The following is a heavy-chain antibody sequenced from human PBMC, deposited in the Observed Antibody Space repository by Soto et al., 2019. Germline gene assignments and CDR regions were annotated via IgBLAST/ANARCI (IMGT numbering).Heavy chain of an antibody. CDR3: AKDIVLMVYAMEYAFDI. D-gene: IGHD2-8*01. CDR2: ISGSGGST. J-gene: IGHJ3*02. CDR1: GFTFSSYA. Sequence: GGSLRLSCAASGFTFSSYAMSWVRQAPGKGLEWVSAISGSGGSTYYADSVKGRFTISRDNSKNTLYLQMNSLRAEDTAVYYCAKDIVLMVYAMEYAFDIWGQGTMVTVSS. V-gene: IGHV3-23*01.